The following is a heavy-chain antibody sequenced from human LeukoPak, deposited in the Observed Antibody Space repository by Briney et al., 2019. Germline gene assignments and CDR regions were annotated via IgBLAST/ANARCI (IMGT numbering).Heavy chain of an antibody. Sequence: PGGSLRLSCATSGFTFSDYYMSWIRQAPGKGLEWISYISSSGSTISYADSVKGRFTISRDNAKNSLYLQMNSLRAEDTAVYYCASPWIAAAGSAGDYWGQGTLVTVSS. CDR1: GFTFSDYY. V-gene: IGHV3-11*01. D-gene: IGHD6-13*01. CDR3: ASPWIAAAGSAGDY. J-gene: IGHJ4*02. CDR2: ISSSGSTI.